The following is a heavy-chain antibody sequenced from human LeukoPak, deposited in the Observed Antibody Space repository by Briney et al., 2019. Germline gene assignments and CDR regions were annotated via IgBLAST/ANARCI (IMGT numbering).Heavy chain of an antibody. CDR1: GGSFSGYY. V-gene: IGHV4-34*01. CDR3: ARGQAVAGVQYSQH. CDR2: INHSGST. J-gene: IGHJ1*01. D-gene: IGHD6-19*01. Sequence: KTSETLSLTCAVYGGSFSGYYWSWIRQPPGKGLEWIGEINHSGSTNYNPSLKSRVTISVDTSKNQFSLKLSSVTAADTAVYYCARGQAVAGVQYSQHWGQGTLVTVSS.